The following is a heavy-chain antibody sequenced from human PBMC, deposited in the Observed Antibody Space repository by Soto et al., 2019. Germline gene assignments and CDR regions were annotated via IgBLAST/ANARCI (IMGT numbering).Heavy chain of an antibody. Sequence: SETLSLTCIVSGESISSSSYYWGWIRQPPGKGLEWIGSIYHSGRTYYNPSLKSRVSISIDTPKNQFSLKLTSVTAADTAVYYCAHSLRSVYYFGLGVWGQGTTVTV. D-gene: IGHD3-10*01. V-gene: IGHV4-39*07. J-gene: IGHJ6*02. CDR3: AHSLRSVYYFGLGV. CDR1: GESISSSSYY. CDR2: IYHSGRT.